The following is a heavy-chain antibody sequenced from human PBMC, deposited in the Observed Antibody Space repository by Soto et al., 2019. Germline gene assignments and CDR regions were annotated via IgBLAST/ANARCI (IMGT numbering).Heavy chain of an antibody. CDR2: IYYSGST. Sequence: PSETLSLTCTVSGGSISSYYWSWIRQPPGKGLEWIGYIYYSGSTNYNPSLKSRVTISVDTSKNQFSLKLSSVTAADTAVYYCASGIAVAVAFYFDYWGQGTLVTVS. J-gene: IGHJ4*02. D-gene: IGHD6-19*01. CDR1: GGSISSYY. CDR3: ASGIAVAVAFYFDY. V-gene: IGHV4-59*08.